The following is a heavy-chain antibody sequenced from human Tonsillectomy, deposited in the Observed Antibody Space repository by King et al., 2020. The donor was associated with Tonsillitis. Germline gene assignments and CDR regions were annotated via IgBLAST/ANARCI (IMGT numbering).Heavy chain of an antibody. CDR2: IWYDGINQ. CDR3: AREYDRGVDY. CDR1: GFTFSNYG. J-gene: IGHJ4*02. V-gene: IGHV3-33*01. D-gene: IGHD1-14*01. Sequence: VQLVESGGGVVQPGRALRLPCAASGFTFSNYGMHWVRQAPGKGLEWVAVIWYDGINQYYADSVKGRFTISRDNSKNTLYLQMNSLRVEDTAVYYCAREYDRGVDYGGQGTLVTVSS.